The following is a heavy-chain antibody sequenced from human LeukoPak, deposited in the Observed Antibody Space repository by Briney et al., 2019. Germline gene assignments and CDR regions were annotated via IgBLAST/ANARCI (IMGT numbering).Heavy chain of an antibody. Sequence: SVKVSCKASGGTFSSYAISWVRQAPGQGLEWMGGIIPIFGTANYAQKFQGRVTITADKSTSTAYMELSSLRSEDTAVYYCVRSIAYYYCGMDVWGKGTTVTVSS. CDR2: IIPIFGTA. CDR3: VRSIAYYYCGMDV. D-gene: IGHD3-10*01. CDR1: GGTFSSYA. J-gene: IGHJ6*04. V-gene: IGHV1-69*06.